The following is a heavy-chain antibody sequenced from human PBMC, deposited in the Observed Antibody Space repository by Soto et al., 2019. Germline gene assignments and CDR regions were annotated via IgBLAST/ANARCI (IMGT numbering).Heavy chain of an antibody. J-gene: IGHJ4*02. CDR2: MNPNSGNI. D-gene: IGHD5-18*01. CDR1: GYTFSSYD. CDR3: ARDPGYSYGYN. V-gene: IGHV1-8*01. Sequence: VASVKVSGKASGYTFSSYDINWVRQSTGQGLEWMGWMNPNSGNIGYEQKFQGRVTINRDTSASTAYMELSRLRSEDTAVYYCARDPGYSYGYNWGKGTLVTVSS.